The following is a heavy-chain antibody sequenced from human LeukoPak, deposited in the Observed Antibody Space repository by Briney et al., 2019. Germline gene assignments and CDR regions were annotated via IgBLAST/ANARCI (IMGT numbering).Heavy chain of an antibody. J-gene: IGHJ4*02. D-gene: IGHD6-13*01. CDR2: IIPILGIA. CDR1: GGTFSSYA. Sequence: RASVKVSCKASGGTFSSYAISWVQQPPGQGLEWMGRIIPILGIANYAQKFQGRVTITADKSTSTAYMELSSLRSEDTAVYYCARGYSSSSRFDYWGQGTLVTVSS. CDR3: ARGYSSSSRFDY. V-gene: IGHV1-69*04.